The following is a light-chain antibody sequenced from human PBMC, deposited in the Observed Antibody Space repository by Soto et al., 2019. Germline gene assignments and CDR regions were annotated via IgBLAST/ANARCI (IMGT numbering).Light chain of an antibody. Sequence: DIQMTQSPSTLSATAGDRVTITCRASQSISSWLAWYQHKPGKAPKFLIYYVSNLQSGVPSRFSGSGPGTEFTLTISSLQPDDFATYYCQQYNSYSEWTFGQGTKVDIK. V-gene: IGKV1-5*01. J-gene: IGKJ1*01. CDR1: QSISSW. CDR3: QQYNSYSEWT. CDR2: YVS.